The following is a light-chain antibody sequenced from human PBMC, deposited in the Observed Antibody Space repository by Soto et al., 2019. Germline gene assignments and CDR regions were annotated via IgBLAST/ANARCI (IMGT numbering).Light chain of an antibody. Sequence: EVVLTQSPGTLSLSPGERATLSCRASQNIRGNELAWYQQKPCQAPRLLIYRGSSRATGIPDMFSCRASGTDFTLTISRLEPEDFAVYYCHDYGSSAPWTFGQGTKVEIK. CDR1: QNIRGNE. V-gene: IGKV3-20*01. CDR3: HDYGSSAPWT. J-gene: IGKJ1*01. CDR2: RGS.